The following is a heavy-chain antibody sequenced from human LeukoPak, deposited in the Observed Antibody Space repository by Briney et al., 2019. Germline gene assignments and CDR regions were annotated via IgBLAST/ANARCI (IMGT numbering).Heavy chain of an antibody. CDR2: IHYGGTT. Sequence: KPSETLSLTCTVSGGSIGSGYYWAWIRQPPGQGLEWIGSIHYGGTTHYNPSLQSRVTLSADTSKNQFALDLRSVTAADTAVYYCTRDIGDFVSDFWGQGTLVTVSS. CDR1: GGSIGSGYY. J-gene: IGHJ4*02. CDR3: TRDIGDFVSDF. V-gene: IGHV4-39*02. D-gene: IGHD2-21*02.